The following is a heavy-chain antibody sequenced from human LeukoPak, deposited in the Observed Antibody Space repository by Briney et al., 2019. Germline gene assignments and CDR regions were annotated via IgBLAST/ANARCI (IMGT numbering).Heavy chain of an antibody. CDR2: INPQNGAT. V-gene: IGHV1-2*02. CDR1: GYTLTDHY. Sequence: ASVKVPCKASGYTLTDHYMHWLRWAPGQGFEWMGWINPQNGATVYAKKFQGRVTMTRDTPVSTLYMELTNLRSDDTGVYYCAKEGYSNGPDPWGPGSLVTVSS. D-gene: IGHD4-11*01. J-gene: IGHJ5*02. CDR3: AKEGYSNGPDP.